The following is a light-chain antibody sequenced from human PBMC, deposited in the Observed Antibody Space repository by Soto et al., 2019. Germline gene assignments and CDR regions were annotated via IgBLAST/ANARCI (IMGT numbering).Light chain of an antibody. V-gene: IGLV2-14*01. CDR3: SSYTISTPLAI. J-gene: IGLJ2*01. CDR1: SSDVGGYDY. Sequence: QSALTQPASVSGSPGRSITISCTGTSSDVGGYDYVSWYQHHPGKAPKLIIYAVSNQPSGVSNRFAGSKSGNTASLTVSGLEAEYEADYYCSSYTISTPLAIFGGGTEQTLL. CDR2: AVS.